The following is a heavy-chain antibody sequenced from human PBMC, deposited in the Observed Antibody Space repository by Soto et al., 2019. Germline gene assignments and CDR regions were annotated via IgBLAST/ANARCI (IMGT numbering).Heavy chain of an antibody. Sequence: QVQLVESGGGVVQPGRSLRLSCAASGFTFSSYGMHWVRQAPGKGLEWVAVIWYDGSNKYYADSVKGRFTISRDNSKNPLYLQMNSLRAEDTAVYYCAREVPAAPLDYWGQGTLVTVSS. CDR1: GFTFSSYG. D-gene: IGHD2-2*01. CDR3: AREVPAAPLDY. CDR2: IWYDGSNK. V-gene: IGHV3-33*01. J-gene: IGHJ4*02.